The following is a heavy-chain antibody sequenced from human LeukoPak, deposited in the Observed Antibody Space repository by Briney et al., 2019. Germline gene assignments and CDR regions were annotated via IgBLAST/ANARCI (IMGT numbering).Heavy chain of an antibody. CDR2: IYYSGST. CDR3: ARDRGGGAAPVDP. V-gene: IGHV4-39*07. Sequence: SETLSLTCTVSGGSISSSSYYWGWIRQPPGKGLGWIGSIYYSGSTYYNPSLKSLVTISVDTSKNQFSLKLSSVTAADTAVYYCARDRGGGAAPVDPWGQGTLVTVSS. D-gene: IGHD6-6*01. J-gene: IGHJ5*02. CDR1: GGSISSSSYY.